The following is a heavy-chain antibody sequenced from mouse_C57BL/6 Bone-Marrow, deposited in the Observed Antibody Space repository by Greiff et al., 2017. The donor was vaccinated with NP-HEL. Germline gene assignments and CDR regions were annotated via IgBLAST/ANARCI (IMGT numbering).Heavy chain of an antibody. CDR3: ARRHLRLTFAY. V-gene: IGHV1-64*01. Sequence: QVHVKQPGAELVKPGASVKLSCKASGYTFTSYWMHWVKQRPGQGLEWIGMIHPNSGSTNYNEKFKSKATLTVDKASSTAYMQLSSLTSEDSAVYYCARRHLRLTFAYWGQGTLVTVSA. J-gene: IGHJ3*01. CDR1: GYTFTSYW. CDR2: IHPNSGST. D-gene: IGHD3-2*02.